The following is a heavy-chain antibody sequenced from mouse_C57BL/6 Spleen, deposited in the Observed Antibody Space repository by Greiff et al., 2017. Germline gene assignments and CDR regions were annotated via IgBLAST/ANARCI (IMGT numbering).Heavy chain of an antibody. CDR1: GFTFTDYY. J-gene: IGHJ4*01. CDR2: IRNKANGYTK. V-gene: IGHV7-3*01. D-gene: IGHD1-1*01. Sequence: EVQLVESGGGLVQPGGSLSLSCAASGFTFTDYYMSWVRQPPGKALEWLGFIRNKANGYTKEYSAYVKGRFTISRDNSQSRLYLQMNALRAEDSATYYWARVLNYYGSSHYDAMDYWGQGTSVTVSS. CDR3: ARVLNYYGSSHYDAMDY.